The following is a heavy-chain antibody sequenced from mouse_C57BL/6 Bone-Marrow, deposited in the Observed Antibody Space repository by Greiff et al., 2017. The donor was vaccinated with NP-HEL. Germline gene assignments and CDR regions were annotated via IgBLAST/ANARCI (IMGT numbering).Heavy chain of an antibody. J-gene: IGHJ2*01. Sequence: VQLQQSGPELVKPGASVKLSCKASGYTFTSYDINWVQQRPGQGLEWIGWIYPRDGSTKYNEKFKGQATLTVDTSSSTAYMELHSLTSEDSAVYFCARRAIYYYGSSLYYFDYWGQGTTLTVSS. CDR2: IYPRDGST. CDR3: ARRAIYYYGSSLYYFDY. CDR1: GYTFTSYD. V-gene: IGHV1-85*01. D-gene: IGHD1-1*01.